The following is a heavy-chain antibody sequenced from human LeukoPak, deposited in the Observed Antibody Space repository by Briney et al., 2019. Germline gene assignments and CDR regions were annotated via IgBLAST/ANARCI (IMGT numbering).Heavy chain of an antibody. CDR1: GGSITGHY. CDR3: AKLGHSDGWYLGAFDI. D-gene: IGHD6-19*01. Sequence: SETLSLTCAVSGGSITGHYWNWIRQTPGMRLEWIGYISYSRTTIYNSYFKGRATMSIDTSKNQLYLNLTSVTATDTAVYYCAKLGHSDGWYLGAFDIWGQGTTVIVSS. CDR2: ISYSRTT. V-gene: IGHV4-59*08. J-gene: IGHJ3*02.